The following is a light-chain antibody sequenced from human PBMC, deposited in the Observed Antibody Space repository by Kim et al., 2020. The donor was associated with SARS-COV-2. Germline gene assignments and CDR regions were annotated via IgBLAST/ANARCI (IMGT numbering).Light chain of an antibody. CDR2: RAS. J-gene: IGKJ1*01. V-gene: IGKV3-20*01. CDR1: QSVSNNF. Sequence: FSPGQSASLSCRASQSVSNNFLAWYQQRPGQAPRLLTYRASSRATGIPDSFTGGGSGTDFTLTISRLKPEDSAVYYCQQYGNSRTFGQGTKVDIK. CDR3: QQYGNSRT.